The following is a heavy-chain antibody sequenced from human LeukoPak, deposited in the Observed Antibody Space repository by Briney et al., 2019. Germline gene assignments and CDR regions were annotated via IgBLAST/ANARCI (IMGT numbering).Heavy chain of an antibody. CDR3: ARDPASDTAMGVC. V-gene: IGHV1-2*02. J-gene: IGHJ4*02. CDR1: GYTFTGYY. CDR2: INPNSGGT. Sequence: ASVKVSCKASGYTFTGYYMHWVRQAPGQGLEWMGWINPNSGGTNYAQKFQGRVTMTRDTSISTAYMVLSRLRSDDTAVYYCARDPASDTAMGVCWGQGTLVTVSS. D-gene: IGHD5-18*01.